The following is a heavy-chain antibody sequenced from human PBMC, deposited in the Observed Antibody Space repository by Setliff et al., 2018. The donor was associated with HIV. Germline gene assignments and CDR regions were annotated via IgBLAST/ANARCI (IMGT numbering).Heavy chain of an antibody. CDR3: AREREAWSAYDS. CDR2: IYHSGNT. Sequence: NPSETLSLTCTVSGGSISSHYWSWIRQPPGKGLEWIASIYHSGNTYYMPSLQSRVTISVDMSKNQFSLKLNSVTAADTAVYHCAREREAWSAYDSWGQGTLVTVSS. V-gene: IGHV4-4*08. CDR1: GGSISSHY. J-gene: IGHJ5*02. D-gene: IGHD3-3*01.